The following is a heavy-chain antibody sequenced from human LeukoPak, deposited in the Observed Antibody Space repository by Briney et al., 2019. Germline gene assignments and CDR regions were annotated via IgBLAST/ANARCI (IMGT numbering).Heavy chain of an antibody. V-gene: IGHV4-30-4*07. CDR1: GGSISSGGYS. J-gene: IGHJ3*02. CDR2: IYYSGST. CDR3: ARGGGWYYDRSGPKGVDAFDI. D-gene: IGHD3-22*01. Sequence: SETLSLTCADSGGSISSGGYSWSWIRQPPGKGLEWIGYIYYSGSTYYNPSLKSRVTISVDTSKNQFSLKLSSVTAADTAVYYCARGGGWYYDRSGPKGVDAFDIWGQGTMVTVSS.